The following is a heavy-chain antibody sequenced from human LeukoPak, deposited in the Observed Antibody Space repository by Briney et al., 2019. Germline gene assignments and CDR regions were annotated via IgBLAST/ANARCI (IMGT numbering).Heavy chain of an antibody. CDR3: ARDDSLRYFDWLIHPPGY. Sequence: ASVKVSCKASGYTFTSYGISWVRQAPGQGLEWMGWISAYNGNTNYAQKLQGRVTMTTDTSTSTAYMELRSLRSDDTAVYYCARDDSLRYFDWLIHPPGYWGQGTLVTVSS. D-gene: IGHD3-9*01. V-gene: IGHV1-18*01. J-gene: IGHJ4*02. CDR2: ISAYNGNT. CDR1: GYTFTSYG.